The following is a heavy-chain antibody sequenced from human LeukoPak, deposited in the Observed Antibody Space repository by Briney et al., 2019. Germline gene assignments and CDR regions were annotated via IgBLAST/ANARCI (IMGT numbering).Heavy chain of an antibody. D-gene: IGHD3-10*02. CDR1: GFTLSSYA. J-gene: IGHJ6*04. V-gene: IGHV3-23*01. Sequence: GGSLRLSCAASGFTLSSYAMSWVRQAPGKGLEWVSATSSSDAGTYYAESVRGRFTISRDNAKNSLYLQMNSLRAEDTAVYYCAELGITMIGGVWGKGTTVTISS. CDR3: AELGITMIGGV. CDR2: TSSSDAGT.